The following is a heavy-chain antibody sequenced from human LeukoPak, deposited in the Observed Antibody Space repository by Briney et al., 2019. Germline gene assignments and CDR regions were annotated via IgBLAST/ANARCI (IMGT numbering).Heavy chain of an antibody. D-gene: IGHD6-13*01. V-gene: IGHV3-43*01. CDR3: AKGFSSSWNYYMDV. CDR1: GFTFDDYT. Sequence: GSLRLSCAASGFTFDDYTMHWVRQAPGKGLEWVSLISWDGGSTYYADSVKGRFTISRDNSRNSLYLQMNSLRTEDTALYYCAKGFSSSWNYYMDVWGKGTTVTISS. CDR2: ISWDGGST. J-gene: IGHJ6*03.